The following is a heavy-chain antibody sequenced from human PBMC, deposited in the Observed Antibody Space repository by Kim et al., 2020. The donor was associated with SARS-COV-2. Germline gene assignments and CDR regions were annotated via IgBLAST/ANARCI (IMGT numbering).Heavy chain of an antibody. CDR3: ATGQGSRIYSGYDWDYYYGMDV. Sequence: ASVKVSCKASGYTFTGYYMHWVRQAPGQGLEWMGWINPNSGGTNYAQKFQGWVTMTRDTSISTDYMELSRLRSDDTAVYYCATGQGSRIYSGYDWDYYYGMDVWGQGTTVTVSS. V-gene: IGHV1-2*04. J-gene: IGHJ6*02. CDR1: GYTFTGYY. CDR2: INPNSGGT. D-gene: IGHD5-12*01.